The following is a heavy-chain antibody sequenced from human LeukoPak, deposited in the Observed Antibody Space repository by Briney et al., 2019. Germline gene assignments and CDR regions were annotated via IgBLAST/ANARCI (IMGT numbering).Heavy chain of an antibody. CDR1: GFTLSSYW. CDR3: ARGPGYSSSWYGTDL. J-gene: IGHJ5*02. CDR2: INSDGSTT. V-gene: IGHV3-74*01. D-gene: IGHD6-13*01. Sequence: PGGSLRLSCAASGFTLSSYWMQWVRQAPGKGLVWVSRINSDGSTTNYADSVKGRFTISRDNAKNTLYLQMDSLRAEDTAVYYCARGPGYSSSWYGTDLWGQGALVTVSS.